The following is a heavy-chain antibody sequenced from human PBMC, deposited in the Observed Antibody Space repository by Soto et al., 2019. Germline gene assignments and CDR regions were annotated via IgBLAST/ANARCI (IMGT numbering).Heavy chain of an antibody. V-gene: IGHV3-23*01. Sequence: EVQLLESGGGLVQPGGSLRLSCAASGFTFSNSAMTWVRQAPAKGLEWVSTIRDSDSGGSTFYADSVKGRFTISRDDSKNTLYLQMSSLRAEDTAMYYCAKVRVGIDVDFDHWGQGALVNVSS. CDR2: IRDSDSGGST. D-gene: IGHD2-21*01. CDR1: GFTFSNSA. CDR3: AKVRVGIDVDFDH. J-gene: IGHJ4*02.